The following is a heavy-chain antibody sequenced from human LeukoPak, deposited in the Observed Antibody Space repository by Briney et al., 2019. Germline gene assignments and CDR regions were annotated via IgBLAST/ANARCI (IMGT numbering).Heavy chain of an antibody. CDR1: GFTFDDYA. CDR3: AKEIYRSGWHDAFDI. J-gene: IGHJ3*02. CDR2: ITWNTGII. V-gene: IGHV3-9*01. Sequence: SLRLSCAASGFTFDDYAMHWVRQAPGKGLEWVSGITWNTGIIGYADSVKGRFTISRDNAKNSLHLQMNSLRAEDTALYYCAKEIYRSGWHDAFDIWGQGTMVTVSS. D-gene: IGHD6-19*01.